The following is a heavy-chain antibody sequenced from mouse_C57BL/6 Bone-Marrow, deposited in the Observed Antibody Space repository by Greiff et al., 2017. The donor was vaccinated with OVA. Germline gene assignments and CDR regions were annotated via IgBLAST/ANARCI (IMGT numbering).Heavy chain of an antibody. D-gene: IGHD2-9*01. CDR3: ATPPYYGYDVTWFAY. Sequence: QVQLQQSGPGLVQPSQSLSITCTVSGFSLTSYGVHWVRQSPGKGLEWLGVIWSGGSTDYNAAFISRLSISKDNSKSQVFFNMNSLQADDTAIYYCATPPYYGYDVTWFAYWGQGTLVTVSA. CDR1: GFSLTSYG. V-gene: IGHV2-2*01. CDR2: IWSGGST. J-gene: IGHJ3*01.